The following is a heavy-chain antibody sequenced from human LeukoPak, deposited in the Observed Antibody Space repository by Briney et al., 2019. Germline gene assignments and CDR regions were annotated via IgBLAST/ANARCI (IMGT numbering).Heavy chain of an antibody. Sequence: GGSLRLSCAASGFTFSSYWMSWVRQAPGRGLEWVANINQDGSQKYHVDSVKGRFTISRDNAKKSLYLQMNSLRAEDTAVYYCGRVGAYYGSGSYSDYWGQGTLVTVSS. V-gene: IGHV3-7*01. CDR3: GRVGAYYGSGSYSDY. CDR1: GFTFSSYW. J-gene: IGHJ4*02. CDR2: INQDGSQK. D-gene: IGHD3-10*01.